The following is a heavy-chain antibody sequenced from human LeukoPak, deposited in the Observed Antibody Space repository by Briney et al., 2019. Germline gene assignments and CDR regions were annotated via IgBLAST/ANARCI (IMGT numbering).Heavy chain of an antibody. D-gene: IGHD3-10*01. J-gene: IGHJ3*02. V-gene: IGHV4-38-2*02. CDR2: IYSSGST. Sequence: SETLSLTCTVSGYSISSGYYWGWIRQPPGKTLEWIGSIYSSGSTYYNSSLKSRVIILIDTAKNHFSLNLSSVTAADTAVYYCARSDGYGLVGIWGQGTMVTVSS. CDR3: ARSDGYGLVGI. CDR1: GYSISSGYY.